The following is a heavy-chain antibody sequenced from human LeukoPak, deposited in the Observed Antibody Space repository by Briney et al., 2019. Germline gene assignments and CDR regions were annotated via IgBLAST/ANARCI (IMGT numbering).Heavy chain of an antibody. CDR2: VSDTGRA. J-gene: IGHJ4*02. V-gene: IGHV4-4*07. CDR3: ARGTDMTPIRGYYSFVY. D-gene: IGHD5-12*01. CDR1: GGSSTWYY. Sequence: SDTLSLTCTVCGGSSTWYYWTWIRQPAGKGLEWIGRVSDTGRAYYNPSLERRVTISLDTYNNRFSLKVTSVTAADPAVYYCARGTDMTPIRGYYSFVYWGQGTLVCVSS.